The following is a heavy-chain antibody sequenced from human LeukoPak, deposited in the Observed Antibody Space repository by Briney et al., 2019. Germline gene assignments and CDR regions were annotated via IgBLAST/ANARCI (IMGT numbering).Heavy chain of an antibody. Sequence: ASVKASCKGSDYTFTSYDINWVRQATGQGLEWMGWMNPNSGNTGYAQKFQGRVNMTRNTSINTAYMELSSLRSEDTAVYYCARGSKSISTRRWFDPWGQGTLVTVSS. CDR3: ARGSKSISTRRWFDP. CDR2: MNPNSGNT. V-gene: IGHV1-8*01. CDR1: DYTFTSYD. D-gene: IGHD6-6*01. J-gene: IGHJ5*02.